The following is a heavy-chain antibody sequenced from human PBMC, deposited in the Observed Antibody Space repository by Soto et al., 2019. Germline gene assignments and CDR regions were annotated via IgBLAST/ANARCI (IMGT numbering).Heavy chain of an antibody. D-gene: IGHD3-10*01. CDR2: IYYSGST. J-gene: IGHJ5*02. Sequence: SETLSLTCTVSGGSISSYYWSWIRQPPGKGLEWIGYIYYSGSTNYSPSLKSRVTKSVDTSKNQFSLKLSSVTAADTAVYYCARLSGVPVRFDPWGQGTLVTVSS. CDR1: GGSISSYY. V-gene: IGHV4-59*12. CDR3: ARLSGVPVRFDP.